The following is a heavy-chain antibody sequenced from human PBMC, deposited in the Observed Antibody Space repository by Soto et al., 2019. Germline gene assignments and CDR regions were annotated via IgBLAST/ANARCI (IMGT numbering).Heavy chain of an antibody. V-gene: IGHV4-31*03. CDR3: ARGSSSWYWVY. CDR2: IYYSGST. Sequence: QVQLQESGPGLVKPSQTLSLTCTVSGGSISSGGYYWSWIRQHPGKGLEWIGYIYYSGSTYYNPSIKSRVTISVDTSKNQCSLKLSSVTAADTAVYYCARGSSSWYWVYWGQGTLVTVSS. D-gene: IGHD6-13*01. J-gene: IGHJ4*02. CDR1: GGSISSGGYY.